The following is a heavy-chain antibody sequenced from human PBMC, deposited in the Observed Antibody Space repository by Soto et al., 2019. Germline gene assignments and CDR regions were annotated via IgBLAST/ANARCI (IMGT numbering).Heavy chain of an antibody. Sequence: EVQLLESGGGLVQPGGSLRLSCAASGFTFSSYAMSWVRQAPGKGLEWVSAISGSGGSTYYADSVKGRFTISRDNSKNTLYLQMSSLRAEDTAVYYCAKDGRYDSSGYYDYWGQGTLVTVSS. CDR3: AKDGRYDSSGYYDY. D-gene: IGHD3-22*01. V-gene: IGHV3-23*01. J-gene: IGHJ4*02. CDR2: ISGSGGST. CDR1: GFTFSSYA.